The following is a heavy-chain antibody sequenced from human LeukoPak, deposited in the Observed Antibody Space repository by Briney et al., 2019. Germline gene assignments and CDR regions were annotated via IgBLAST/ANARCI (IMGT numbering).Heavy chain of an antibody. CDR1: GYTFTSYY. CDR3: ARDLWFGESDFDY. Sequence: ASVKVSCKASGYTFTSYYMHWVRQAPGQGLEWMGWINPNSGGTNYAQKFQGRVTMTRDTSISTAYMELSRLRSDDTAVYYCARDLWFGESDFDYWGQGTLVTVSS. J-gene: IGHJ4*02. V-gene: IGHV1-2*02. D-gene: IGHD3-10*01. CDR2: INPNSGGT.